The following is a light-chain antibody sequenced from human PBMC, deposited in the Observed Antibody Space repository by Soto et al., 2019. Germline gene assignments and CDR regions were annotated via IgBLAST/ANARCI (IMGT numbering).Light chain of an antibody. CDR3: QSYESSLSGWV. CDR1: SSNIGAGYD. J-gene: IGLJ3*02. CDR2: RNN. Sequence: QSVLTQPPSVSGAPGQRVTISCTGSSSNIGAGYDVHWYQQLPGTAPKLLIYRNNNRPSGVPDRFSGSKSGTSASLAITGLQAEDEADYYCQSYESSLSGWVFDGGTKLTVL. V-gene: IGLV1-40*01.